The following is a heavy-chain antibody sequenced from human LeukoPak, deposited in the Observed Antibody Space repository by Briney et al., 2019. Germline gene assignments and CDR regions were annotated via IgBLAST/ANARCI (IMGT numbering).Heavy chain of an antibody. CDR2: INHSGKT. CDR1: GESFNDYY. J-gene: IGHJ4*02. Sequence: SETLSLTCAVYGESFNDYYWSWVRQPPGEGLEWIGEINHSGKTKYNPSTKSRVTISVDTSKRQFSLKLTSVTAADTALYYCARGRSKTWNFWGQGAQVTVSS. CDR3: ARGRSKTWNF. D-gene: IGHD1-1*01. V-gene: IGHV4-34*01.